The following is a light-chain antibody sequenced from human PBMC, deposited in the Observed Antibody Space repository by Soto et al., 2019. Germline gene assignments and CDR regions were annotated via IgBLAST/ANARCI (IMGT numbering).Light chain of an antibody. V-gene: IGKV3-20*01. CDR1: QSVSSSS. CDR3: QQYGGSHLVT. Sequence: EIVLTQSPGTLSLSPGERATLSCRASQSVSSSSLAWYQQKPGQAPRLLVYGASSRATGIPDRFSGSGSGTAFTRSISSVEPEEFPVYYCQQYGGSHLVTFGKGTKLEIK. J-gene: IGKJ2*01. CDR2: GAS.